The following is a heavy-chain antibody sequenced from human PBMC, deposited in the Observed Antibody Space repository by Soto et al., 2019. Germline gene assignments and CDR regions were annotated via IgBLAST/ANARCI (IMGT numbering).Heavy chain of an antibody. CDR3: ARDMFSSGWSGHNAFDI. J-gene: IGHJ3*02. D-gene: IGHD6-19*01. CDR2: IYYSGST. CDR1: GGSISSGGYY. Sequence: SETLSLTCTVSGGSISSGGYYWSWIRQHPGKGLEWIGYIYYSGSTYYNPSLKSRVTISIGTSKNQFSLKLSSVTAADTAVYYCARDMFSSGWSGHNAFDIWAQGTIVTVS. V-gene: IGHV4-31*03.